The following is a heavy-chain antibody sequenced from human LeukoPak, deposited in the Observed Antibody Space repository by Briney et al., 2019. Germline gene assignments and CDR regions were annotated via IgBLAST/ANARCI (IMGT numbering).Heavy chain of an antibody. V-gene: IGHV3-9*01. J-gene: IGHJ4*02. Sequence: GGSLRLSCAASGFTFDDYAMHWVRQAPGKGLEWVSGISWNSGSIGYADSVKGRFTISRDNAKNSLYLQMNSLRAEDTALYYCAEEENQQFFDYWGQGTLVTVSS. D-gene: IGHD6-13*01. CDR3: AEEENQQFFDY. CDR2: ISWNSGSI. CDR1: GFTFDDYA.